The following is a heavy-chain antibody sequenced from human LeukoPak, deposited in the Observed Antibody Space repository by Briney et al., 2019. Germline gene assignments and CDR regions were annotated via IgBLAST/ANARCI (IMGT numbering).Heavy chain of an antibody. D-gene: IGHD2-2*01. CDR1: GGTFSSYA. CDR2: ISAYNGNT. J-gene: IGHJ4*02. Sequence: ASVKVSCKASGGTFSSYAISRVRQAPGQGLEWMGWISAYNGNTNYAQKLQGRVTMTTDTSTSTAYMELRSLRSDDTAVYYCARDCSSTSCSAHYWGQGTLVTVSS. V-gene: IGHV1-18*01. CDR3: ARDCSSTSCSAHY.